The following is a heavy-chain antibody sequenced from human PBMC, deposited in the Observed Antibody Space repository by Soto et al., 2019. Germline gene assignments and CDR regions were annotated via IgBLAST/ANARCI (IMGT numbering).Heavy chain of an antibody. Sequence: GAAVKVSCKASGYTLTSYDINWVRQATGQGLEWMGWMNTNSGNTGYAQKFQGRVTMTRNTSISTAYMGLSSLRSEDTAVYYCARVNLEYGDYFIYYYYYMDVWGKGTTVTVSS. CDR2: MNTNSGNT. CDR1: GYTLTSYD. CDR3: ARVNLEYGDYFIYYYYYMDV. J-gene: IGHJ6*03. V-gene: IGHV1-8*01. D-gene: IGHD4-17*01.